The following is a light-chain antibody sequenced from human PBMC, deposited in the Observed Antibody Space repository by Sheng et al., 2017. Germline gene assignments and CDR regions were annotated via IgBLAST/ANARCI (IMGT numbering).Light chain of an antibody. CDR2: GAS. CDR1: QSISNS. V-gene: IGKV3-11*01. CDR3: QQRSNWPPTWT. Sequence: EIVLTQSPATLSLSPGETAALSCRASQSISNSLAWYQQRPGQAPRLLIHGASNRATGIPARFSGSGSGTDFTLTISSLEPEDFAVYYCQQRSNWPPTWTFGQGTKVEIK. J-gene: IGKJ1*01.